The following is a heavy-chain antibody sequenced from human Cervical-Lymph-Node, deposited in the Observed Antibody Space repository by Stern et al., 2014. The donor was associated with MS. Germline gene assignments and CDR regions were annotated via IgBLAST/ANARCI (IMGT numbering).Heavy chain of an antibody. CDR2: VYHTGSA. Sequence: VQLVESGPGLVRPSGTLSLTCAVSGDSISNYNLRSWVRPPPGKGLEWIGEVYHTGSANYDPSLKSRVTISVDKSKNQFSLRLTSMTAADTAVYYCARDQGFQLMNSWGQGTLVIVS. D-gene: IGHD2-2*01. CDR1: GDSISNYNL. CDR3: ARDQGFQLMNS. V-gene: IGHV4-4*02. J-gene: IGHJ4*02.